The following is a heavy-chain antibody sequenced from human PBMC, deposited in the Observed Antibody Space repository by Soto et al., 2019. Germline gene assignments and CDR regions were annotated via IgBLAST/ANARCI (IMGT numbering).Heavy chain of an antibody. D-gene: IGHD6-19*01. CDR2: IKSKTDGGTI. CDR1: GFTFNKAW. J-gene: IGHJ4*02. V-gene: IGHV3-15*07. CDR3: TTDGLAVAVFDY. Sequence: VQLVESGGGLVKPGGSLRLSCAASGFTFNKAWMNWVRQAPGKGLEWVGRIKSKTDGGTIDYAAPVKGRFTISRDDSKNTLYLQMNSLKTEDTAVYYCTTDGLAVAVFDYWGQGTLVTVSS.